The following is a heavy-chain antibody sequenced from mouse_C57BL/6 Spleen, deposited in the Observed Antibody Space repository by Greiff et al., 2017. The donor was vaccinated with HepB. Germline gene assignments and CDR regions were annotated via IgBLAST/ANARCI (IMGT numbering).Heavy chain of an antibody. CDR2: ISSGSSTI. J-gene: IGHJ2*01. CDR1: GFTFSDYG. V-gene: IGHV5-17*01. CDR3: ARGALYYGSSYYFDC. Sequence: EVQLQQSGGGLVKPGGSLKLSCAASGFTFSDYGMHWVRQAPEKGLEWVAYISSGSSTIYYADTVKGRFTISRDNAKNTLFLQMTSLRSEDTAMYYCARGALYYGSSYYFDCWGQGTTLTVSS. D-gene: IGHD1-1*01.